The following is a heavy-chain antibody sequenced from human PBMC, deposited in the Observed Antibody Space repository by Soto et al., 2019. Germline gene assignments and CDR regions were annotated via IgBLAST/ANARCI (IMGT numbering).Heavy chain of an antibody. D-gene: IGHD1-1*01. CDR2: MNQNGSEK. Sequence: EVQLVESGGGLVQPGGSLRLSCTVSGFTFGNYWMTGVRQAPGKGLVWVANMNQNGSEKYYVDSVKGRFAISRDNAKNSLYLQMNRLRGEDTAVYYCASQRVAYAMDVWGQGTTVTVSS. V-gene: IGHV3-7*05. J-gene: IGHJ6*02. CDR3: ASQRVAYAMDV. CDR1: GFTFGNYW.